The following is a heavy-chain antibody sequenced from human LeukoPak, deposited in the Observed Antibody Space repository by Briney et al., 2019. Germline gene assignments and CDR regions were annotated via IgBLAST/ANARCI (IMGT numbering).Heavy chain of an antibody. CDR3: ARVGRGGNNDH. CDR1: GFTFSDHC. CDR2: SRNKANGYTT. Sequence: GGSLRLSCAASGFTFSDHCMDWVRQTPGKGLEWVGRSRNKANGYTTQYAATAKGRFTFSRDDSKNSLCLQLNSLKTEDTAVYYCARVGRGGNNDHWGQGTLVTVSS. V-gene: IGHV3-72*01. D-gene: IGHD1/OR15-1a*01. J-gene: IGHJ4*02.